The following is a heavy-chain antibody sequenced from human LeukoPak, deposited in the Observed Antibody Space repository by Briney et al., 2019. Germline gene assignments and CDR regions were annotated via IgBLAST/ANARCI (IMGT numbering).Heavy chain of an antibody. Sequence: SETLSLTCTVSGGXISSHYWSWIRQPPGKGLEWIGHIYYIGSTNYNPSLKSRVTISVDTSKNQFSLKLRSVTAADTAVYYCARQAGETYSTGWYEGYFDLWGRGTPVTVSS. CDR2: IYYIGST. J-gene: IGHJ2*01. D-gene: IGHD6-19*01. CDR3: ARQAGETYSTGWYEGYFDL. CDR1: GGXISSHY. V-gene: IGHV4-59*08.